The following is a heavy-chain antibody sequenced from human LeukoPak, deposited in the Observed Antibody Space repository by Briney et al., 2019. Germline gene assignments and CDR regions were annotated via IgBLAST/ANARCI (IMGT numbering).Heavy chain of an antibody. D-gene: IGHD3-10*01. Sequence: SGPALVKPTQTLTLTCTFSGFSLSTSGMCVSWIRQPPGKALEWLARIDWDDDKYFSTSLKTRLTISKDTSKNQVVLTMTNMDPVDTATYYCARMVYYGSGSYYAIDYWGQGTLVTVSS. V-gene: IGHV2-70*11. CDR3: ARMVYYGSGSYYAIDY. J-gene: IGHJ4*02. CDR1: GFSLSTSGMC. CDR2: IDWDDDK.